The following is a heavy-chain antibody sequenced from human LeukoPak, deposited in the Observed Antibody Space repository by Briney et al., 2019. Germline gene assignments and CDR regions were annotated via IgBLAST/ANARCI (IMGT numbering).Heavy chain of an antibody. J-gene: IGHJ5*02. Sequence: SETLSLTCTVSGGSISSGSYYWSWIRQPAGKGLEWIGRIYTSGSTNYNPSLKSRVTISVDTSKNQFSLKRSSVTAADTAVYYCARGLKIKYSSSWYLRETGGFWFDPWGQGTLVTVSS. CDR2: IYTSGST. CDR3: ARGLKIKYSSSWYLRETGGFWFDP. V-gene: IGHV4-61*02. D-gene: IGHD6-13*01. CDR1: GGSISSGSYY.